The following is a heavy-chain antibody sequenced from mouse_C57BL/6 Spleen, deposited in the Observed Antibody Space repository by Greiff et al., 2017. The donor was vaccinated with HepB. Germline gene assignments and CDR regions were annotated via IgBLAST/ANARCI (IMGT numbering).Heavy chain of an antibody. D-gene: IGHD1-1*01. V-gene: IGHV5-17*01. CDR2: ICSGSSTI. CDR3: ARGKYGGSYVGFAY. J-gene: IGHJ3*01. CDR1: GFTFSDYG. Sequence: EVMLVEPGGGLVKPGGSLKLSCAASGFTFSDYGMHWVRQAPEKGLEWVAYICSGSSTIYYADTVKSRVTISRDKATNTLFMQMTRLRSEDTAVYYCARGKYGGSYVGFAYWGQGTLVTVSA.